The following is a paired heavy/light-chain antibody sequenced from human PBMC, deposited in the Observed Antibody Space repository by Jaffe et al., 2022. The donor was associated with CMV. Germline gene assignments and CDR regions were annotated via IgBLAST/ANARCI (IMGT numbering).Heavy chain of an antibody. J-gene: IGHJ2*01. Sequence: EVQLVQSGAEVKKPGESLKISCKVSGYTFTSYWIGWVRQMPGKGLEWIGIIYPTDSDTRYNPSFQGQVTISTDKSISTAYLQWSSLKASDTAMYYCVRSVSADWCFDLWGRGTLVTVSS. CDR1: GYTFTSYW. CDR2: IYPTDSDT. D-gene: IGHD6-19*01. V-gene: IGHV5-51*01. CDR3: VRSVSADWCFDL.
Light chain of an antibody. J-gene: IGKJ1*01. V-gene: IGKV3-20*01. Sequence: EIVLTQSPGTLSLSPGERATLSCRASQSVTTNYLAWYQQKSGQAPRLLVYAASFRATGIPDRFSGSGSGTDFTLTISRLEPEDFAVYYCQQYGRSPSTFGQGTKVDIK. CDR3: QQYGRSPST. CDR2: AAS. CDR1: QSVTTNY.